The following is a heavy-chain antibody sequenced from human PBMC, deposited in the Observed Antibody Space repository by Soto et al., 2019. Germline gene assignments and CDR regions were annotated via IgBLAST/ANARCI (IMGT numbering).Heavy chain of an antibody. Sequence: GGSLRLSCAASGFTFSSYAMHWVRQAPGKGLEWVAVISYDGSNKYYADSVKGRFTISRDNSKNTLYLQRNSLRAEDTALYYCARDRNSGSYWGVFDYWGQGTLVTVSS. CDR1: GFTFSSYA. J-gene: IGHJ4*02. CDR2: ISYDGSNK. D-gene: IGHD1-26*01. CDR3: ARDRNSGSYWGVFDY. V-gene: IGHV3-30-3*01.